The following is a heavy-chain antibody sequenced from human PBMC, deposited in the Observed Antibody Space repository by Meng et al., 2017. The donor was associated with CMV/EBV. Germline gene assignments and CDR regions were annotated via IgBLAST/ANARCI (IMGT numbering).Heavy chain of an antibody. CDR1: GYTFTSYY. CDR3: ARVYCPKAYCSSTRGYYYYGMDV. V-gene: IGHV1-46*01. Sequence: ASVKVSCKASGYTFTSYYMHWVRQAPGQGLEWMGIINPSGGSTSYAQKFQGRVTMTRDTSTSTVYMELSSLRSEDTAVYYCARVYCPKAYCSSTRGYYYYGMDVWGQGTTVTVSS. D-gene: IGHD2-2*01. CDR2: INPSGGST. J-gene: IGHJ6*02.